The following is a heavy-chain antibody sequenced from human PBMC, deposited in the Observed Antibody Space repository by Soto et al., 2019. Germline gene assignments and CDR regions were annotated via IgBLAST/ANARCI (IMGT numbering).Heavy chain of an antibody. J-gene: IGHJ6*01. D-gene: IGHD3-16*01. CDR1: GGSFSGYY. Sequence: QVQLQQWGAGLLKPSETLSLTCTVYGGSFSGYYWSWIRQPPGKGLEWIGEINHSRSTNNNPYLKSRVTISVDTSKNQVSRKLSSVTAADSAVYFCARGPGGANYGMDVWGQGTTVNGSS. V-gene: IGHV4-34*01. CDR3: ARGPGGANYGMDV. CDR2: INHSRST.